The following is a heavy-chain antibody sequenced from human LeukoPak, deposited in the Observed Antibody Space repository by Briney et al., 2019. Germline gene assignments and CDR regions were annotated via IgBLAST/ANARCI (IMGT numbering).Heavy chain of an antibody. D-gene: IGHD4-23*01. J-gene: IGHJ5*02. CDR1: GFTFSSYA. CDR3: ARDGDGGNPNWFDP. Sequence: GGSLRLSCAASGFTFSSYAMHWVRQAPGKGLEYVAAISSNGGSTYYANSVQGRFTISRDNSKNTLYLQMGSLRAEDMAVYYCARDGDGGNPNWFDPWGQGTLVTVSS. CDR2: ISSNGGST. V-gene: IGHV3-64*01.